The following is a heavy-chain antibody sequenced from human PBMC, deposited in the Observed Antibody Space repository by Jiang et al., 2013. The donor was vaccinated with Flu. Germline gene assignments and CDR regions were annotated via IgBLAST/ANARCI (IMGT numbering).Heavy chain of an antibody. V-gene: IGHV4-34*01. J-gene: IGHJ4*02. CDR3: ARGPLPNTVTTHKRGQFDY. Sequence: LKSRVTISVDTSKNQFSLKLSSVTAADTAVYYCARGPLPNTVTTHKRGQFDYWGQGTLVTVSS. D-gene: IGHD4-17*01.